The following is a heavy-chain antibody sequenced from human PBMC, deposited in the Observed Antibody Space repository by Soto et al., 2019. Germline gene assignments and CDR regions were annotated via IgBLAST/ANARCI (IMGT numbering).Heavy chain of an antibody. D-gene: IGHD3-3*01. Sequence: QVQLVQSGAEVKKPGASVKVSCKASGYTFTSYAMHWVRQAPGQRLEWMGWINAGNGNTKYSQTFQGRVTITRDTSASTAYMELSSLRSEDTAVYYCAKGHRYDFWRERNWFDPWGQGTLVTVSS. CDR2: INAGNGNT. CDR1: GYTFTSYA. CDR3: AKGHRYDFWRERNWFDP. J-gene: IGHJ5*02. V-gene: IGHV1-3*01.